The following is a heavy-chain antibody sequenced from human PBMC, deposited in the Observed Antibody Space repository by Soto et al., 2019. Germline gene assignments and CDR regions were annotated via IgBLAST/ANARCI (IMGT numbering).Heavy chain of an antibody. Sequence: PGGSLRLSCAASGFTFSDHYMDWVRQAPGKGLEWVGRTRNRANSYTTEYAASVKGRFTISRDDSKNSLYLQMNSLKTEDTAVYYCARAINYYDSSGFDYWGQGTLVTVSS. D-gene: IGHD3-22*01. J-gene: IGHJ4*02. V-gene: IGHV3-72*01. CDR3: ARAINYYDSSGFDY. CDR1: GFTFSDHY. CDR2: TRNRANSYTT.